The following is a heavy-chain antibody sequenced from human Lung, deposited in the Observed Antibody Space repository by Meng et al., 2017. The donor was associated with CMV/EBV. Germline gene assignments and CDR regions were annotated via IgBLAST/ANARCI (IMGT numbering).Heavy chain of an antibody. V-gene: IGHV4-4*02. CDR1: GGSINSGNW. J-gene: IGHJ4*02. CDR3: ASFPPPGKQWLVTDY. CDR2: IYQSGST. Sequence: VEVQEAGPGLEKPSGNLSLTVDVSGGSINSGNWWSWVRQPPGKGLEWIGEIYQSGSTNYNPSLKSRVTISVDKSKNQFSLKLSSVTAADTAVYYCASFPPPGKQWLVTDYWGQGTLVTVSS. D-gene: IGHD6-19*01.